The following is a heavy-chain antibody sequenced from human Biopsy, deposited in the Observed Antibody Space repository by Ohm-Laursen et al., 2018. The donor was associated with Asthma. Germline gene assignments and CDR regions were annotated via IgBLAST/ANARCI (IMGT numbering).Heavy chain of an antibody. V-gene: IGHV3-33*01. CDR3: ARDREYSSGWYQPLFDY. CDR1: GFTFSSYG. D-gene: IGHD6-19*01. CDR2: IWYDGSNK. J-gene: IGHJ4*02. Sequence: SLRLSCTASGFTFSSYGMHWVRQAPGKGLEWVAVIWYDGSNKYYADSVKGRFTISRDNSKNTLYLQMNSLSAEDTAVYYCARDREYSSGWYQPLFDYWGQGTLVTVSS.